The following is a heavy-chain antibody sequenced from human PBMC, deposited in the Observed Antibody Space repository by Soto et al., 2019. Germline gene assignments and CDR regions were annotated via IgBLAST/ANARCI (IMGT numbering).Heavy chain of an antibody. D-gene: IGHD3-3*01. J-gene: IGHJ6*02. CDR2: ISGSGGST. V-gene: IGHV3-23*01. CDR1: GFTFSSYA. Sequence: PGGSLRLSCAASGFTFSSYAMSWVRQAPGKGLEWVSAISGSGGSTYYADSVKGRFTISRDNSKNTLYLQMNSLRAEDTAVYYCAKDSSQGITIFGVVIDLPLYYYYGMDVWGQGTTVTVSS. CDR3: AKDSSQGITIFGVVIDLPLYYYYGMDV.